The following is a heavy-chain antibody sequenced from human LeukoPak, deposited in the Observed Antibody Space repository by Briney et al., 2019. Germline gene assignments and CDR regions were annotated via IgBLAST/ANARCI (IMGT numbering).Heavy chain of an antibody. CDR1: GYIFTSYV. V-gene: IGHV7-4-1*02. CDR2: INTNTGNP. D-gene: IGHD2-15*01. Sequence: ASVKVSCKASGYIFTSYVLHWVRQAPGQGLEWMGLINTNTGNPTYAQGLTERFVFSWDTSVSTAYLQITSLKAEDTAVYFCARDSYCSGGTCYPRVGYWGQGTEVTVSS. J-gene: IGHJ4*02. CDR3: ARDSYCSGGTCYPRVGY.